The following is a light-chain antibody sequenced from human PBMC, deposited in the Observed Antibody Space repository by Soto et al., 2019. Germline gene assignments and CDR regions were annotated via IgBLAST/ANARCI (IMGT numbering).Light chain of an antibody. CDR1: RSLLQSNGYNY. CDR3: MQSQQSPPT. V-gene: IGKV2-28*01. J-gene: IGKJ1*01. Sequence: DIMMTQSPLSLPVTPGEPASISCSSSRSLLQSNGYNYLDWYLQKPGQSPQLLIYFGSYRASGVHDRFSGSGSGTDFTLKIRRVEAEDVGVYYCMQSQQSPPTFGQGTKVEI. CDR2: FGS.